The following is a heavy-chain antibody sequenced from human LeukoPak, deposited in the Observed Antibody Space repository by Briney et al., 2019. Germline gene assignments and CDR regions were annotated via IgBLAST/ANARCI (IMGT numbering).Heavy chain of an antibody. V-gene: IGHV3-21*01. D-gene: IGHD3-22*01. CDR2: ITSSSRYV. J-gene: IGHJ4*02. Sequence: GGSLRLSCAASGFTFSSYTMNWVRQAPGKGLEWVSSITSSSRYVYYADSVKGRFTISRDNAKNSLCLQMNSLRAEDTAVYYCARHVVAVGFDYWGQGTLVTVSS. CDR1: GFTFSSYT. CDR3: ARHVVAVGFDY.